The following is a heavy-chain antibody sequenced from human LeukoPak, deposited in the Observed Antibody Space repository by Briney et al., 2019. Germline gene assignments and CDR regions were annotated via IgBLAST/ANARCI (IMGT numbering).Heavy chain of an antibody. V-gene: IGHV1-69*01. J-gene: IGHJ4*02. CDR3: ARDFGYYDSSGYPDY. Sequence: SVKVSCKASGGTFSSYAISWVRQAPGQGLEWMGGIIPIFGTANYAQKFQGRVTITADESTSTAYMELSSLRSEDTAVYYCARDFGYYDSSGYPDYWGQGTLVTVSS. CDR1: GGTFSSYA. D-gene: IGHD3-22*01. CDR2: IIPIFGTA.